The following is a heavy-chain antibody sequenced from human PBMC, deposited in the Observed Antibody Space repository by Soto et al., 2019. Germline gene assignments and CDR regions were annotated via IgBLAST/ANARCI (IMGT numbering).Heavy chain of an antibody. Sequence: SETLSLTCAVYGGSFSGYYWRWIRQPPGKGLERIGEINHSGSTNYNPSLKSRVTISVDTSKNQFSLKLSSVTAADTAVYYCARAIPPRYYYMDVWGKGTTVTVSS. D-gene: IGHD2-21*01. CDR2: INHSGST. J-gene: IGHJ6*03. V-gene: IGHV4-34*01. CDR3: ARAIPPRYYYMDV. CDR1: GGSFSGYY.